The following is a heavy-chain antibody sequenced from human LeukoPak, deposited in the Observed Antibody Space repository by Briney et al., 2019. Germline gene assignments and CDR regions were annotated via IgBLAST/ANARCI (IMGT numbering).Heavy chain of an antibody. CDR2: ISDIGSI. Sequence: PLETLSLTCTVSGGSISSCYWSWIRQPPGKGLEWIAYISDIGSINYNPSLKSRVTISLDTSKNQFSLKLSSVTAADTAVYYCAGHHPRNTVDFWGQGTLVTVSS. CDR1: GGSISSCY. J-gene: IGHJ4*02. CDR3: AGHHPRNTVDF. D-gene: IGHD2-8*02. V-gene: IGHV4-59*08.